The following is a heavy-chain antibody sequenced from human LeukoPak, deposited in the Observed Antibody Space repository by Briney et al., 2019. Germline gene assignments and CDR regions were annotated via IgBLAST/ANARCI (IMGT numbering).Heavy chain of an antibody. CDR3: AKDADTATIIYWYFDL. CDR2: ISDDGSNR. V-gene: IGHV3-30*18. J-gene: IGHJ2*01. CDR1: GFTLSSFG. D-gene: IGHD5-18*01. Sequence: GGSPRLSCTASGFTLSSFGMHWVRQAPGKGLEWVAVISDDGSNRYYADSVKGRFTISRDNSKNTLYLQMNSLRAEDTAVYYCAKDADTATIIYWYFDLWGRGTLVTVSS.